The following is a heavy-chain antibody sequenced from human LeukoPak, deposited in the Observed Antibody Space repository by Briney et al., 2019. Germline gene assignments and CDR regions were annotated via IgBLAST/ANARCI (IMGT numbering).Heavy chain of an antibody. CDR3: AREEVGITMIVVARHTGYFDY. D-gene: IGHD3-22*01. J-gene: IGHJ4*02. CDR2: INHSGST. CDR1: GGSFSGYY. Sequence: SETLSLTCAVYGGSFSGYYWSWIRQPPGKGLEWIGEINHSGSTNYNPSLKSRVTISVDTSKNQFSLKLSSVTAADTAVYYCAREEVGITMIVVARHTGYFDYWGQGTLVTVSS. V-gene: IGHV4-34*01.